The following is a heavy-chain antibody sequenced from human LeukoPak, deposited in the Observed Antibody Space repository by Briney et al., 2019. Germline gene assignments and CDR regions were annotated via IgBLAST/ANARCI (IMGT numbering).Heavy chain of an antibody. D-gene: IGHD3-22*01. V-gene: IGHV4-38-2*01. CDR3: ARPMTYYYDSSGYKSYAFDI. CDR1: SSSISSDFH. CDR2: IYHSGTT. Sequence: PSETLSLTCPVSSSSISSDFHWGWIRQTPGKGLEWIGSIYHSGTTYYNPSSKRRVNISVDTSKNQFSLKLSSVTAADTAVYYCARPMTYYYDSSGYKSYAFDIWGQGTMVTGSS. J-gene: IGHJ3*02.